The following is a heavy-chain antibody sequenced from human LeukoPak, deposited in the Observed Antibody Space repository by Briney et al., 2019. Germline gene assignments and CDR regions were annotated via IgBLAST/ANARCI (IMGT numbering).Heavy chain of an antibody. Sequence: PSETLSLTCTVSGGSISSGTYYWSWIRQPAGKGLEWIGRIYTSGSTNYNPSLKSRVTISVATSKNHFSLKLSSVTAADTAVYYCAREGYLDAFDIWGQGTMVTVYS. D-gene: IGHD5-18*01. CDR3: AREGYLDAFDI. CDR2: IYTSGST. CDR1: GGSISSGTYY. V-gene: IGHV4-61*02. J-gene: IGHJ3*02.